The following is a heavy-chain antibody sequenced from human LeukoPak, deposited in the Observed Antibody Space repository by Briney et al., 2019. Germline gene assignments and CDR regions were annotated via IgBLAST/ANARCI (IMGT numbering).Heavy chain of an antibody. V-gene: IGHV4-34*01. CDR1: GGSFSGYY. J-gene: IGHJ6*02. CDR3: ARPRRYYYYGMDV. CDR2: IYYSGST. Sequence: SETLSLTCAVYGGSFSGYYWSWIRQPPGKGLEWIGSIYYSGSTYYNPSLKSRVTISVDTSKNQFSLKLSSVTAADTAVYYCARPRRYYYYGMDVWGQGTTVTVSS.